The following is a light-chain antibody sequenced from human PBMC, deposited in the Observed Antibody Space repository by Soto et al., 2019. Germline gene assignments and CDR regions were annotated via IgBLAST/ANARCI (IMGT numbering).Light chain of an antibody. CDR2: DDN. CDR1: SXNIGGNS. V-gene: IGLV1-51*01. CDR3: GSWDSSLSAYV. Sequence: QSVLTQPPSVSAAPGQKVTISCSGSSXNIGGNSVSWYQQLPGTAPKLLIYDDNKRPSGIPDRFSGSKSGTSATLGITGFQTGDEADYYCGSWDSSLSAYVFGTGTKVT. J-gene: IGLJ1*01.